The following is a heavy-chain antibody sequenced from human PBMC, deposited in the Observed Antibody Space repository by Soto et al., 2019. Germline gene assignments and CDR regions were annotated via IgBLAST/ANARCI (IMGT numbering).Heavy chain of an antibody. CDR2: VDVGGGST. J-gene: IGHJ3*02. CDR3: ARDSGPAGGGACDI. CDR1: GFTFSTHA. D-gene: IGHD6-25*01. Sequence: EVQLLESGGGLVQPGGSLRLSCAASGFTFSTHAMIWVRQAPGKGLNWVSTVDVGGGSTYYTDSVKGRFTVSRDNSKNTVYLQLTTLRAEDTAIYFCARDSGPAGGGACDICGQGTMVNVSS. V-gene: IGHV3-23*01.